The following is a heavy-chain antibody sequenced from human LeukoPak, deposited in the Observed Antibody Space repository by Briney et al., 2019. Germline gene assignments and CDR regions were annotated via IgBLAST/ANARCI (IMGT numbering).Heavy chain of an antibody. V-gene: IGHV4-39*07. D-gene: IGHD4-17*01. CDR2: IYYSGST. J-gene: IGHJ3*02. Sequence: SETLSLTCTVSGGSISSSSYYWGWIRQPPGKGLEWIGNIYYSGSTYYNPSLKSRVTISVDTSKNHFSLKLTSVTAADTAVFFCARAPRYGDYSDAFDIWGQGTMVTVSS. CDR1: GGSISSSSYY. CDR3: ARAPRYGDYSDAFDI.